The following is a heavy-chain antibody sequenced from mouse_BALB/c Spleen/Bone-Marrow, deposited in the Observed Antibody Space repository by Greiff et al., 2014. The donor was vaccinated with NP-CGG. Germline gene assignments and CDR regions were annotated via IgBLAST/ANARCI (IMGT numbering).Heavy chain of an antibody. J-gene: IGHJ4*01. CDR2: IYPGDGDT. Sequence: QESGAELARPGASVKLSCKASGYTFTSYWMQWVKQRPGQGLEWIGAIYPGDGDTRYTQKFKGKATLTADKSSSTAYMQLSSLASEDSAVYYCARTGAYYGSTDYWGQGTSVTVSS. D-gene: IGHD2-10*01. CDR3: ARTGAYYGSTDY. V-gene: IGHV1-87*01. CDR1: GYTFTSYW.